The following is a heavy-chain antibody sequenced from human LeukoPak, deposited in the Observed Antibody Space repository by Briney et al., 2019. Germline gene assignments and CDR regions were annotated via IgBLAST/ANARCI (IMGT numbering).Heavy chain of an antibody. D-gene: IGHD5-18*01. CDR1: GFTFSSYW. CDR3: ARGGGTAMVKFFDY. CDR2: IKQDGSEK. V-gene: IGHV3-7*01. Sequence: GGSLRLSCAASGFTFSSYWMSWVRQAPGKGLEWVANIKQDGSEKYYVDSVKGRFTISRDNAKNSLYLQMNSLRAEDTAVYCCARGGGTAMVKFFDYWGQGTLVTASS. J-gene: IGHJ4*02.